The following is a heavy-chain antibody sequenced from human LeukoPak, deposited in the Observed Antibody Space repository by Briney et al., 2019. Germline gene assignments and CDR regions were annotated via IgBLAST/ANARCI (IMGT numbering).Heavy chain of an antibody. J-gene: IGHJ4*02. D-gene: IGHD6-13*01. CDR1: GFTFSSFA. CDR3: AGGYSSSPYYFDY. Sequence: GGSLRLSCAPWGFTFSSFAMSWVRQAPGKGLEWVSAFSGSGGSTSYADSVKGRFTISRDNSRNTLYLQMNSLRAEDTAVYYCAGGYSSSPYYFDYWGQGTLVTVSS. V-gene: IGHV3-23*01. CDR2: FSGSGGST.